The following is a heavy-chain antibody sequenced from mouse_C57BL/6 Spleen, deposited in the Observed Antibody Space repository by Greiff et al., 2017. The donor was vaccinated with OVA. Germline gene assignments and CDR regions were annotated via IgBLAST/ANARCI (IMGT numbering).Heavy chain of an antibody. Sequence: EVKLQESGPGLVKPSQSLSLTCSVTGYSITSGYYWNWIRQFPGNKLEWMGYISYDGSNNYNPSLKNRISITRDTSKNQFFLKLNSVTTEDTATYYCARALLRYFDVGGTGTTVTVSS. V-gene: IGHV3-6*01. CDR2: ISYDGSN. CDR3: ARALLRYFDV. CDR1: GYSITSGYY. J-gene: IGHJ1*03. D-gene: IGHD2-1*01.